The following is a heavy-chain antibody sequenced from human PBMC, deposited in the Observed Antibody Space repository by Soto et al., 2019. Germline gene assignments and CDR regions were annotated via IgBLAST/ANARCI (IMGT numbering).Heavy chain of an antibody. CDR1: GFSFSDYF. Sequence: ASVNVSCKASGFSFSDYFMHWVRQAPGQGLEWMGIINPSGDSRNYAQKFQGRVTIPVDTSKNQFSLKLSSVTAADTAVYYCAREGSYSAYNFAHGIQLWSFDFWGQGTTVTVSS. D-gene: IGHD5-12*01. V-gene: IGHV1-46*01. J-gene: IGHJ6*02. CDR2: INPSGDSR. CDR3: AREGSYSAYNFAHGIQLWSFDF.